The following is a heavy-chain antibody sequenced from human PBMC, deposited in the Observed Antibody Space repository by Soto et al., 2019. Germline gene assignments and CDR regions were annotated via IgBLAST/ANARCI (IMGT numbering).Heavy chain of an antibody. CDR1: GFTFSSYT. CDR3: AKSAEATIRVGLDY. V-gene: IGHV3-23*01. J-gene: IGHJ4*02. D-gene: IGHD5-12*01. CDR2: ITGSDGRT. Sequence: EVQLLESGGGLVQPGGSLRLSCAASGFTFSSYTMSWVRQSPGKGLEWVSTITGSDGRTYDADSVTGRFTISRDNSKNSLYLQMSSLRAEDTAVYYCAKSAEATIRVGLDYWGQGTLVTVSS.